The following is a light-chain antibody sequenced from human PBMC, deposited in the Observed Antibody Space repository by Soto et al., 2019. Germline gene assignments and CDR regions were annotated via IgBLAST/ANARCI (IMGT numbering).Light chain of an antibody. CDR3: QQHSHWPPWT. Sequence: EVVLTQSPATLSLSPGERATLSFRASENGRTFVDWYQQKPGQAPRLLIYGASNRATGIPARFSGSGSGTDFTLTISNLEPEDFAVYYCQQHSHWPPWTFGQGTRVEIQ. J-gene: IGKJ1*01. V-gene: IGKV3-11*01. CDR1: ENGRTF. CDR2: GAS.